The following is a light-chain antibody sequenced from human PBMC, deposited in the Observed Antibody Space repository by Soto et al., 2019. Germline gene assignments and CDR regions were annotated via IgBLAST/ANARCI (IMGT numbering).Light chain of an antibody. CDR2: GAS. V-gene: IGKV1-5*01. CDR1: QTISTF. J-gene: IGKJ1*01. CDR3: QQYIGLWT. Sequence: DIQLTQSPSTLSASVGDRVTITCRASQTISTFLAWYQQKPGKAPHLLIYGASSLQSGVPSRFSGSGSGTELTLSISSLQPDDLGTYYCQQYIGLWTFGQGTKVDLK.